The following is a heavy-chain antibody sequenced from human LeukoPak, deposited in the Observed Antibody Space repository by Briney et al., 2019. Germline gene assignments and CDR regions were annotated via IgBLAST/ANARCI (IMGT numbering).Heavy chain of an antibody. Sequence: SETLSLTCTVSGGSISSYYWSWIRQPAGKGLEWIGRIYTSGSTNYNPSLKSRVTMSVDTSKNQFSLKLSSVTAADTAVYYCAREDGSGSYYLKNWFDPWGQGTLVTVSS. CDR2: IYTSGST. D-gene: IGHD3-10*01. J-gene: IGHJ5*02. V-gene: IGHV4-4*07. CDR3: AREDGSGSYYLKNWFDP. CDR1: GGSISSYY.